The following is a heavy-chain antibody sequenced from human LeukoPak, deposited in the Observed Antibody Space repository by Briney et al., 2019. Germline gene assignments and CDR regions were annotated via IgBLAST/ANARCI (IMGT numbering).Heavy chain of an antibody. CDR1: GGSFSGYY. Sequence: SETLSLICAVYGGSFSGYYWSWIRQPPGKGLEWIGEINHSGSTNYHPSLKSRVTISVDTSKNQFSLKLSSVTAADTAVYYCAREPVPYYYYYGMDVWGQGTTVTVSS. CDR2: INHSGST. J-gene: IGHJ6*02. V-gene: IGHV4-34*01. CDR3: AREPVPYYYYYGMDV. D-gene: IGHD4-17*01.